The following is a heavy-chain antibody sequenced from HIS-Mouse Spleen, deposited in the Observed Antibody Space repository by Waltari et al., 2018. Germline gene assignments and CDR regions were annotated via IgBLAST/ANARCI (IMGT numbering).Heavy chain of an antibody. CDR1: GFTLRSYW. Sequence: EVQLVESGGGLVQPGGSLGLSCAASGFTLRSYWMRWVRQAPGKGLEWVANIKQDGSEKYYVDSVKGRFTISRDNAKNSLYLQMNSLRAEDTAVYYCAREGDSGSYFDYWGQGTLVTVSS. V-gene: IGHV3-7*01. J-gene: IGHJ4*02. CDR3: AREGDSGSYFDY. D-gene: IGHD1-26*01. CDR2: IKQDGSEK.